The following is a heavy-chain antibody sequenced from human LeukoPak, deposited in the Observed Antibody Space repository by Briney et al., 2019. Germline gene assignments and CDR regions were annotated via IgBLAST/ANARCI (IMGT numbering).Heavy chain of an antibody. CDR2: INHSGST. CDR3: ARGYDYVWGSYRSPRAFDI. D-gene: IGHD3-16*02. J-gene: IGHJ3*02. V-gene: IGHV4-34*01. Sequence: SETLSLTCAVYGGSFSGYYWSWIRQPPGKGLEWIGEINHSGSTSYNPSLKSQITISVDTSKNQFSLKLNSVTAADTAVYYCARGYDYVWGSYRSPRAFDIWGQGTMVTVSS. CDR1: GGSFSGYY.